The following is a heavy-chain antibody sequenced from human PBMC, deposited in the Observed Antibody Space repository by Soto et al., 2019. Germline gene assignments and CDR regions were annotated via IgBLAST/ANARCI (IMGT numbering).Heavy chain of an antibody. CDR1: GYTFTSYG. CDR3: ARVSIAARRSYYGMDV. D-gene: IGHD6-6*01. V-gene: IGHV1-18*01. CDR2: ISAYNGNT. Sequence: VASVKVSCKASGYTFTSYGISWVRQAPGQGLEWMGWISAYNGNTNYAQKLQGRVTMTTDTSTSTAYMELRSLRSDDTAVYYCARVSIAARRSYYGMDVWGQGTTVTVSS. J-gene: IGHJ6*02.